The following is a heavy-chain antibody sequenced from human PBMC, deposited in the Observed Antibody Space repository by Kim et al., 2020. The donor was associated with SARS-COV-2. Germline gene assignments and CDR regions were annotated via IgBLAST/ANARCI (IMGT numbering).Heavy chain of an antibody. CDR3: ARLISGIQQYNWFDP. Sequence: GASLKISCKGSGYSFTSYWIGWVRQMPGKGLEWMGIIYPGDSDTRYSPSFQGQVTISADKSISTAYLQWSSLKASDTAMYYCARLISGIQQYNWFDPWGQGTLVTVSS. CDR1: GYSFTSYW. V-gene: IGHV5-51*01. D-gene: IGHD6-13*01. J-gene: IGHJ5*02. CDR2: IYPGDSDT.